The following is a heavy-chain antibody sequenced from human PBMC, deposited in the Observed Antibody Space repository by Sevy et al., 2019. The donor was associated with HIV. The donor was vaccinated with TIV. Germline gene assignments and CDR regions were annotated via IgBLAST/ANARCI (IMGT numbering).Heavy chain of an antibody. V-gene: IGHV4-59*01. D-gene: IGHD2-2*01. Sequence: SETLSLTCTVSGGSISSYYWSWIRQPPGKGLEWIGYIYYSGSTNYNPSLKSRVTISVDTSKNQFSLKLSSVTAADTAVYYCARDRGSSEGDAFDIWGQGTMVTASS. CDR3: ARDRGSSEGDAFDI. J-gene: IGHJ3*02. CDR2: IYYSGST. CDR1: GGSISSYY.